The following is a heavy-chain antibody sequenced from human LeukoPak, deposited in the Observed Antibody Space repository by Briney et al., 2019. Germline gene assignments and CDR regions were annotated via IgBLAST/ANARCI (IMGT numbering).Heavy chain of an antibody. CDR1: GHSLRSSRYH. V-gene: IGHV4-39*01. D-gene: IGHD4-23*01. CDR2: IYYSGST. CDR3: ARHRRTTVENDY. J-gene: IGHJ4*02. Sequence: SETLSLPCTVSGHSLRSSRYHWGWVRQPPGKGLDRIGSIYYSGSTYYSPSLKSRVTISVDTSKNQFSLKLSSVTAADTAVYYCARHRRTTVENDYWGQGTLVTVSS.